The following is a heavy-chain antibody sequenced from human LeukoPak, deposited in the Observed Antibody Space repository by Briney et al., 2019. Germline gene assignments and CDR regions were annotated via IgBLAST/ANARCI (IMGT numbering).Heavy chain of an antibody. D-gene: IGHD1-26*01. J-gene: IGHJ4*02. CDR2: INHSGST. CDR1: GGSFSGYY. Sequence: SETLSLTCAVYGGSFSGYYWSWIRQPPGKGLEWIGEINHSGSTNYNPSLKSRVTISVDTSKNQLSLKLSSVTAADTAVYYCADSRWELRGRYFDYWGQGTLVTVSS. CDR3: ADSRWELRGRYFDY. V-gene: IGHV4-34*01.